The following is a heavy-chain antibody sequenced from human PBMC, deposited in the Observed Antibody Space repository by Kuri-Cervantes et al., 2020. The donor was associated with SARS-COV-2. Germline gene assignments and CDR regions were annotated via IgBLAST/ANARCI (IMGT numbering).Heavy chain of an antibody. Sequence: ETLSLTCTVSGGSISSYYWSWIRQPPGKGLEWVSSISSSSSYIYYADSVKGRFTISRDNAKNSLYLQMDSLRAEDTAVYYCARHEGAFDIWGQGTMVTVSS. J-gene: IGHJ3*02. CDR2: ISSSSSYI. CDR1: GGSISSYY. CDR3: ARHEGAFDI. V-gene: IGHV3-21*01.